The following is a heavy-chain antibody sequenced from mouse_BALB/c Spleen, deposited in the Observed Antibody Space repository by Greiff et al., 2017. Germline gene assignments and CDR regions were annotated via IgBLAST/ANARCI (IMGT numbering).Heavy chain of an antibody. CDR3: ARTYAYAMDY. CDR1: GFSLNSYG. D-gene: IGHD6-5*01. J-gene: IGHJ4*01. V-gene: IGHV2-2*02. CDR2: IWSGGST. Sequence: QVQLQQSGPGLVQPSQSLSITCTVSGFSLNSYGVHWVRQSPGKGLEWLGVIWSGGSTDYNAAFISRLSISKDNSKSQVFFKMNSLQANDTAIYYCARTYAYAMDYWGQGTSVTVSS.